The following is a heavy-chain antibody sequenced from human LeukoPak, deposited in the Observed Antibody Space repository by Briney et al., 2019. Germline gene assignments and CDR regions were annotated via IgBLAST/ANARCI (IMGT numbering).Heavy chain of an antibody. CDR3: ANGGYSYGDLDY. D-gene: IGHD5-18*01. Sequence: GGSLRLSCAASGFTFTNYAMSWLRQAPGKGLEWVSAISISGGSTYYADSVRGRFTISRDTSKNTLYLQMNSLRAEDTAVYYCANGGYSYGDLDYWGQGTLVTVSS. CDR1: GFTFTNYA. J-gene: IGHJ4*02. V-gene: IGHV3-23*01. CDR2: ISISGGST.